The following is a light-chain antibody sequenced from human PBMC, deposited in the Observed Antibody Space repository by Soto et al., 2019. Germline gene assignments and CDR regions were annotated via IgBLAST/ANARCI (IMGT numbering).Light chain of an antibody. V-gene: IGKV4-1*01. CDR1: QSVLYSSNNKNY. CDR3: QQYDSTPLT. CDR2: WAS. Sequence: DIVMTQSPDSLAVSLGERATINCKSSQSVLYSSNNKNYLAWYQQKPGQPPKLLIYWASTRESGVPDRFSGSGSGTDFTLTISSLHAEDVAVYYCQQYDSTPLTFGPGTKVDIK. J-gene: IGKJ3*01.